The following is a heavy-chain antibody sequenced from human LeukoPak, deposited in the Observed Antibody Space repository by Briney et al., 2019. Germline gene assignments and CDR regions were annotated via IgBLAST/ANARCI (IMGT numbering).Heavy chain of an antibody. CDR3: ARDPQWLIPYYFDY. V-gene: IGHV3-20*04. Sequence: PGGSLRLSCAASGFTFDDYGMSWVCQAPGKGLEWVSGINWNGGSTGYADSVKGRFTISRDNAKNSLYLQMNSLRAEDTAVYYCARDPQWLIPYYFDYWGQGTLVTVSS. CDR2: INWNGGST. CDR1: GFTFDDYG. J-gene: IGHJ4*02. D-gene: IGHD6-19*01.